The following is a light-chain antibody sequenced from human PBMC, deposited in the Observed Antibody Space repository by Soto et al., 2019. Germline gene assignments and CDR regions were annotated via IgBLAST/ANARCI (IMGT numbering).Light chain of an antibody. J-gene: IGKJ1*01. CDR2: GAS. CDR3: QQYNNWPPT. Sequence: EIVMTQSPATLSVSPGERATLSCRVSQSVSGNLAWYQQTPGQAPRLLIYGASTRATGIPARFSGSGSGTEFTLTISSLQSEDFAVDYCQQYNNWPPTFGQGTKVEIK. V-gene: IGKV3D-15*01. CDR1: QSVSGN.